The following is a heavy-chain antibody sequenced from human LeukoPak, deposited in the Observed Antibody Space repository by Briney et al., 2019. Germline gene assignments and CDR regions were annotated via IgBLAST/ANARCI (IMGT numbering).Heavy chain of an antibody. CDR2: ISSSGSTI. D-gene: IGHD3-22*01. J-gene: IGHJ4*02. V-gene: IGHV3-48*03. Sequence: PGGSLRLSCAASGFTFSSYEMNWVRQAPGKGLEWVSYISSSGSTIYYADSVKGRFTISRDNAKNSLYLQMNSLRAEDTAVYYCASAPELARYYYDSSGYRFDYWGQGTLVTVSS. CDR1: GFTFSSYE. CDR3: ASAPELARYYYDSSGYRFDY.